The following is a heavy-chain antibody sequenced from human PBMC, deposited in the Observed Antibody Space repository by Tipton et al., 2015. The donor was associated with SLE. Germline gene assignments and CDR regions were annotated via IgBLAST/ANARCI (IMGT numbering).Heavy chain of an antibody. Sequence: GLVKPSETLSLTWGVYGGSFSGYYWNWIRQPPGKGLEWIGEIIHSGTTNYNPSLKSRVVLSLDTSKSQFSLKLSSVTAADTAVYYCARVAPTEVFDYWGQGALVTVSS. CDR1: GGSFSGYY. D-gene: IGHD1-1*01. CDR2: IIHSGTT. V-gene: IGHV4-34*12. CDR3: ARVAPTEVFDY. J-gene: IGHJ4*02.